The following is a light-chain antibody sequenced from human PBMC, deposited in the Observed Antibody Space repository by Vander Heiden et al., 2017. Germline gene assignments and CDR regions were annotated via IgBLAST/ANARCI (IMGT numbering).Light chain of an antibody. V-gene: IGLV2-23*01. CDR1: SSDVGSYNL. Sequence: QSALTQPASVSGSPGQSITISCTGTSSDVGSYNLVSWYQQHPGKAPKLMIYEDSKRTRGASNRHSGSESSNTASVTISGLQAEDEDEYYCCSYADSSSWVFGGGTKLTVL. CDR3: CSYADSSSWV. CDR2: EDS. J-gene: IGLJ3*02.